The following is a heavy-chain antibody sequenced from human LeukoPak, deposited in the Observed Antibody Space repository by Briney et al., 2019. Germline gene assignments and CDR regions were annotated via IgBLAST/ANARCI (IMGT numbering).Heavy chain of an antibody. CDR2: IYYSGST. V-gene: IGHV4-59*01. CDR3: ARGGRVAARPTYYYMDV. Sequence: SETLSLTCTVSGGSISSYYWSWIRQPPGKGLEWIGYIYYSGSTNYNPSLKSRVTISVDTSKNQFSLKLSSVTAADTAVYYCARGGRVAARPTYYYMDVWGKGTTVTVSS. CDR1: GGSISSYY. J-gene: IGHJ6*03. D-gene: IGHD6-6*01.